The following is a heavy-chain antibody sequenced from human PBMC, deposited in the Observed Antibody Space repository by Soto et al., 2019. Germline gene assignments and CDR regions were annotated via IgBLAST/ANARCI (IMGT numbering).Heavy chain of an antibody. V-gene: IGHV3-23*01. Sequence: PGGSLRLSCAASGFTFSSYAMSWVRQAPGKGLEWVSGINGGGGSTYYADSVKGRFTISRDNSKNTLYLQMNSLRADDTAIYYCVKDAGGWFDPWGQGTLVTVSS. D-gene: IGHD3-10*01. CDR1: GFTFSSYA. J-gene: IGHJ5*02. CDR2: INGGGGST. CDR3: VKDAGGWFDP.